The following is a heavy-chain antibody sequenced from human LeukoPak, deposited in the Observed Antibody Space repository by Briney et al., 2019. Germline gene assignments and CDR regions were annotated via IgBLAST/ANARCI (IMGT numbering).Heavy chain of an antibody. CDR1: GFSLSSTGMG. D-gene: IGHD3-22*01. Sequence: SGPTLVNPTQTLTLTCTFSGFSLSSTGMGVAWIRQPPGKAPEWLALIFWDDDKRYRTSQETRLTIHKDTSKNQVVLTMTNMAPLDSATYYCAHTYYDISSAYYLDFWGQGTLVTVSS. J-gene: IGHJ4*02. CDR2: IFWDDDK. V-gene: IGHV2-5*02. CDR3: AHTYYDISSAYYLDF.